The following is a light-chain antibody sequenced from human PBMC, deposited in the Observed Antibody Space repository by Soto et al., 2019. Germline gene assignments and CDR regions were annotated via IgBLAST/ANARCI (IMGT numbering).Light chain of an antibody. Sequence: EIVLTQSPGTLSLSPEERATLSCRASQSIGSSYLAWYQQKPGQAPRLLIYGASTRATGIPDRFSGSGSGTDFTLTINRVAPEDFEVSYCQQYVSLPITFGQGTKVDIK. V-gene: IGKV3-20*01. CDR1: QSIGSSY. J-gene: IGKJ1*01. CDR2: GAS. CDR3: QQYVSLPIT.